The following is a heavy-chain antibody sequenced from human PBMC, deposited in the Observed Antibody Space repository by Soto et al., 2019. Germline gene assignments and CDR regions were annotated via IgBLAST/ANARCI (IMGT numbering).Heavy chain of an antibody. V-gene: IGHV4-34*01. CDR2: MSHSGGT. Sequence: QVQLQQWGAGLLKPSETLSLTCAVYGGSVNSGNYYWSWIRQPPGKGLEWIGEMSHSGGTHFNPSHKSRVTISVDTSKNLFSLKMSSVTAADTALYYCARVERGTATTVVDAFDIWGPGTLVTVSS. J-gene: IGHJ3*02. CDR1: GGSVNSGNYY. D-gene: IGHD1-1*01. CDR3: ARVERGTATTVVDAFDI.